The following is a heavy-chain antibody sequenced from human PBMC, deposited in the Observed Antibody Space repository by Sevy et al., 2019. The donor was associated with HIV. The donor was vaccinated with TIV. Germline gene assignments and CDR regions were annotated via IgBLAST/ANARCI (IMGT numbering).Heavy chain of an antibody. CDR3: ARDRTGGIDY. CDR2: IYYSGST. D-gene: IGHD7-27*01. CDR1: GGSISSYY. Sequence: SETLSLTCTVSGGSISSYYWSWIRQPPGKGLEWIGYIYYSGSTNYNPSLKSRVTISVDTSKNQFSLKLSSVTAADTAVYYCARDRTGGIDYWGQGTLVTVSS. J-gene: IGHJ4*02. V-gene: IGHV4-59*01.